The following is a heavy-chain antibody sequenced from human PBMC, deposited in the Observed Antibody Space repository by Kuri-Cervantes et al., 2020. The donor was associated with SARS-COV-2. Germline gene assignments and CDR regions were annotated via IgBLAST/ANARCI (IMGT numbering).Heavy chain of an antibody. D-gene: IGHD6-13*01. CDR1: GGTFSSYA. J-gene: IGHJ4*02. Sequence: SVKVSCKASGGTFSSYAISWVRQAPGQGLEWMGGIIPIFGTANYAQKFQGRVTITADESTSTAYMELSSLRSEDTAVYYCARARYSGRSHNNFDYWGQGTLVTVSS. CDR2: IIPIFGTA. V-gene: IGHV1-69*13. CDR3: ARARYSGRSHNNFDY.